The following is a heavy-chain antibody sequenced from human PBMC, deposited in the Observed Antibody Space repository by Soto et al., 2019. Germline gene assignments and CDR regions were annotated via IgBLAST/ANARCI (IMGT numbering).Heavy chain of an antibody. D-gene: IGHD3-10*01. J-gene: IGHJ4*02. V-gene: IGHV3-30-3*01. Sequence: QVQLVESGGGVVQPGRSLRLSCAASGFTFSSYAMHWVRHAPGKGLEWVAVISYDGSNKYYADSVKGRFTISRDNSKNTLYLQMNSLRAEDTAVYYCASPHGYSYHYWGQGTLVTVSS. CDR3: ASPHGYSYHY. CDR1: GFTFSSYA. CDR2: ISYDGSNK.